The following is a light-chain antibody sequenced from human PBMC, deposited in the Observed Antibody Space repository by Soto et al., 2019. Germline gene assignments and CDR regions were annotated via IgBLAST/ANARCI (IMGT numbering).Light chain of an antibody. CDR1: ESVDFH. CDR2: DAS. V-gene: IGKV3-20*01. CDR3: QKYGSSLT. Sequence: LTQSPSTLSSSVGNRATLSCRASESVDFHLAWYQQKPGQAPSLLIDDASVRAAGTPDRFSGSGSGTDFTLTISRLEPEVSAVYYCQKYGSSLTFGQGTKVDIK. J-gene: IGKJ1*01.